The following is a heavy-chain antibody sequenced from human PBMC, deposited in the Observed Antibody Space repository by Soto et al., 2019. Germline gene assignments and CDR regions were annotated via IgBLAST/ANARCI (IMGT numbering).Heavy chain of an antibody. D-gene: IGHD1-1*01. CDR2: IWYDGSNN. CDR3: ARDGRRTSIFDY. V-gene: IGHV3-33*01. CDR1: GFTFSSYG. J-gene: IGHJ4*02. Sequence: GGSLRLSCAASGFTFSSYGMHWVRQAPGKGLEWVAVIWYDGSNNYYADSVKVRLTISRDNSKNTLYLQMNSLRAEDTAVYYCARDGRRTSIFDYWGQGTLVTVSS.